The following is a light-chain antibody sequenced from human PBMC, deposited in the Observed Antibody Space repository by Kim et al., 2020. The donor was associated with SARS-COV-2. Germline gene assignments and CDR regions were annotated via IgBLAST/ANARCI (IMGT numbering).Light chain of an antibody. V-gene: IGKV1-39*01. CDR1: QSISSH. J-gene: IGKJ3*01. Sequence: DIQMTQSPSSLSASVGDRDTITCRTTQSISSHLNWYQQKPGRAPKLLISAASTLQGGVPSRFSGSGSETDFTLTISSLQPEDFATYFCQQSYITPFTFGPGTKVDIK. CDR3: QQSYITPFT. CDR2: AAS.